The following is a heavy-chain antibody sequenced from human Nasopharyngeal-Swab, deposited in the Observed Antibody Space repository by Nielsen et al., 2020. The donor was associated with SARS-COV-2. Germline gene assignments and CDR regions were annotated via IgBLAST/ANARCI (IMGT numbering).Heavy chain of an antibody. J-gene: IGHJ4*02. CDR2: IWYDASKI. V-gene: IGHV3-33*03. CDR3: VKDEHSFHIGSLDY. CDR1: GFAFGSYG. Sequence: GASLKISCAASGFAFGSYGMHWVRQAPGRGLEWVAVIWYDASKIYYADSVKGRFTISRDNSKNTLFLEMNGLRPEDSAMYYCVKDEHSFHIGSLDYWGQGALVTVSP. D-gene: IGHD5-18*01.